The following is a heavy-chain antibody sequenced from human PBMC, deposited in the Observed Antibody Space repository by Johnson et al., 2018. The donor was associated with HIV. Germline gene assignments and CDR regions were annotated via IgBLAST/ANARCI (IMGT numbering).Heavy chain of an antibody. CDR1: EFTVSRNY. CDR2: IYSGGST. Sequence: VQLVESGGGLVQPGGSLRLSCAASEFTVSRNYMSWVRQAPGKGLEWVSIIYSGGSTYYADSVKGRFTISRDNFNNMVHRQMSSMRGDDTALYYCASTRGGVVDVWGHGTTVTVSS. J-gene: IGHJ3*01. CDR3: ASTRGGVVDV. V-gene: IGHV3-66*01. D-gene: IGHD3-16*01.